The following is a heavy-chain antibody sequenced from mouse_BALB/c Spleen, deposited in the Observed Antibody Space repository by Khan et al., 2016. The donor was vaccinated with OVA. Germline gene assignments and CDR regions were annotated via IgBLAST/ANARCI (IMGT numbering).Heavy chain of an antibody. Sequence: MQLEESGPELMKPGASVKISCTASGYSFTSYYIHWVMQSHGTSLEWIGYIDPFSGGTTYNQKFKGKATLTVDTSSNPSHIHLSNLTSEDSAVYYCTRHGYSAWFTYWGQGTLVTVSA. V-gene: IGHV1S135*01. CDR1: GYSFTSYY. J-gene: IGHJ3*01. CDR3: TRHGYSAWFTY. CDR2: IDPFSGGT. D-gene: IGHD2-3*01.